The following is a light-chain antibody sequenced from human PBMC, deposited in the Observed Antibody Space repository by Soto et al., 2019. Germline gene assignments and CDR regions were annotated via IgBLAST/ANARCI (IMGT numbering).Light chain of an antibody. CDR3: QHYKTYFFT. V-gene: IGKV1-5*01. CDR2: DAS. Sequence: DIQMTQSPSTLSASVGDRVTITCRASQSISNWLAWYQQKPGKAPKLLIYDASTLESGVPSRFSGSGSETEFTLTISSLQPDDFATYYCQHYKTYFFTFGPGTKVDFK. CDR1: QSISNW. J-gene: IGKJ3*01.